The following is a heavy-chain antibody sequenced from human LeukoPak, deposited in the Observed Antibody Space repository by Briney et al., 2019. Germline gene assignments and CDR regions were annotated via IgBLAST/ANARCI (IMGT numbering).Heavy chain of an antibody. D-gene: IGHD6-19*01. CDR1: GGSISSYY. J-gene: IGHJ4*02. Sequence: PSETLPLTCTVAGGSISSYYWSWIRQPPGKGLEWIGYIYYSGSTNYNPSLKSRVTISVDTSKNQFSLKLSSVTAADTAVYYCARRASSGWYFDYWGQGTLVTVSS. V-gene: IGHV4-59*08. CDR3: ARRASSGWYFDY. CDR2: IYYSGST.